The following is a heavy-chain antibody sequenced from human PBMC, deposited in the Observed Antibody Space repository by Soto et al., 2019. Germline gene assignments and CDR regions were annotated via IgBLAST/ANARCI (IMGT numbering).Heavy chain of an antibody. V-gene: IGHV1-69*08. D-gene: IGHD1-7*01. Sequence: QVQLVQSGAEVKKPGSSVKVSCKASGGTFSSYTISWVRQAPGQGLEWMGRIIPILGIANYAQKFQGRVTITADKSTSKAYMELSSLRSEDTAVYYCARDKLTHYYCYMDVWGKGTTVTVSS. CDR1: GGTFSSYT. CDR2: IIPILGIA. J-gene: IGHJ6*03. CDR3: ARDKLTHYYCYMDV.